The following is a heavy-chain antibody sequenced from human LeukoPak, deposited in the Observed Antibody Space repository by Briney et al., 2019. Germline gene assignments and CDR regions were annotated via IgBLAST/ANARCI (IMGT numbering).Heavy chain of an antibody. CDR3: AKSYYYHSGSFDY. J-gene: IGHJ4*02. D-gene: IGHD3-10*01. V-gene: IGHV3-30*18. CDR1: GFTFSTFN. Sequence: GSLRLSCAASGFTFSTFNMHWVRQAPGKGLEWVAVFSSDGRSTFYAENVQGRFTLSRDNSKNTLSLPMNSLRAEDTAVYYCAKSYYYHSGSFDYWGQGTLVTVSS. CDR2: FSSDGRST.